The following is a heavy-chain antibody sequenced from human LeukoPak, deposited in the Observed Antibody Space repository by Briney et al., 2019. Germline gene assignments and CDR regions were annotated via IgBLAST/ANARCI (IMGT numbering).Heavy chain of an antibody. CDR3: TRGDY. CDR2: MSPNNGNA. CDR1: GYTFSNFD. Sequence: ASVKVSCKASGYTFSNFDINWVRQASGQGLEWVGWMSPNNGNAGYAQKLQGRVTLTRDTSISTAYMELTSLKSEDSAVYYCTRGDYWGQGTPVTVSS. J-gene: IGHJ4*02. V-gene: IGHV1-8*01.